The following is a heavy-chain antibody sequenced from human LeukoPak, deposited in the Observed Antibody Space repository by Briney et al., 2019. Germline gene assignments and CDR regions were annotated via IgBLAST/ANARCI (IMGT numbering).Heavy chain of an antibody. V-gene: IGHV4-59*08. D-gene: IGHD3-3*01. J-gene: IGHJ3*02. CDR3: ARHGKGVTYFYTFDI. CDR1: GGSISNYY. Sequence: SETLSLTCTVSGGSISNYYWSRIRQPPGERLEWIGYIYASGATNSNPSLKSRVTISVDKSKNQFSLKLSSVTAADTAVYYCARHGKGVTYFYTFDIWGQGTVVAVSS. CDR2: IYASGAT.